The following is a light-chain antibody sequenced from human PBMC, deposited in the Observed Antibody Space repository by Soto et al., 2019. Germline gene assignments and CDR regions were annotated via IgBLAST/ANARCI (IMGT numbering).Light chain of an antibody. Sequence: SYELPQAHSVSVAVGQTGRITCGENNIGSKNVNWYQQKPGQAPVLVIDRDTNRPSGIPERFSGSNSVNTATLTISRAQVGDEADYYCQVWDHTAGGVFVGGTKLTAL. CDR3: QVWDHTAGGV. CDR1: NIGSKN. V-gene: IGLV3-9*01. J-gene: IGLJ2*01. CDR2: RDT.